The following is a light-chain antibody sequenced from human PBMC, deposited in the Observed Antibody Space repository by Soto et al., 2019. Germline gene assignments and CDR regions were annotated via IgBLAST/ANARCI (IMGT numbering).Light chain of an antibody. Sequence: EIVLTQSPGTLSLSPGERSTLSCMSIQSVSSHYLAWYQQKPGQAPRLLIYAASSRATGIPVRFSGSGSGTDFTLTISRLEPEDFAVYYCQHFSNSPSITFGQGTRLEI. V-gene: IGKV3-20*01. CDR3: QHFSNSPSIT. CDR1: QSVSSHY. CDR2: AAS. J-gene: IGKJ5*01.